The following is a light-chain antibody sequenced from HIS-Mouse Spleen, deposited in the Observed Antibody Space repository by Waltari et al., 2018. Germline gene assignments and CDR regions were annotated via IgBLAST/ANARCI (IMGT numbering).Light chain of an antibody. CDR1: SSDVGSYNL. CDR3: CSYAGSSTWV. CDR2: EGS. Sequence: QSALTQPASVSGSPGQSITISCTGTSSDVGSYNLVSWYQQHPGKDPKLMIYEGSKRPLGVSNRFSGSKSGNTASLTISGLQAEDEADYYCCSYAGSSTWVFGGGTKLTVL. J-gene: IGLJ3*02. V-gene: IGLV2-23*01.